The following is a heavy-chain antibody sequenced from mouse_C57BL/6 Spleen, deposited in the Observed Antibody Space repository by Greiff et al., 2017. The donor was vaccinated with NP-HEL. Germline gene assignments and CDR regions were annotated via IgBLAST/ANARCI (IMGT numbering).Heavy chain of an antibody. CDR3: ARYYDYDWYFDV. Sequence: EVQLQQSGPALVKPGASVKISCKASGYTFTDYYMNWVKQSHGKSLEWIGDINPNNGGTSYNQKFKGKATLTVDKSSSTSYMELRSLTSEDSAVYYCARYYDYDWYFDVWGTGTTVTVSS. CDR1: GYTFTDYY. D-gene: IGHD2-4*01. CDR2: INPNNGGT. V-gene: IGHV1-26*01. J-gene: IGHJ1*03.